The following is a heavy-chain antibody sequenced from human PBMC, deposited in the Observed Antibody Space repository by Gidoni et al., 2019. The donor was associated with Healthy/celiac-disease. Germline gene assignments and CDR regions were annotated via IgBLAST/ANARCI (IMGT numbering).Heavy chain of an antibody. D-gene: IGHD3-10*01. CDR3: AREHSVRGHDY. CDR2: IKQEGSEK. J-gene: IGHJ4*02. CDR1: GFTCSSDW. Sequence: EVQLVEPGGGFVQPGGSLRLSCAASGFTCSSDWMSWVRQAPGNGLAWVANIKQEGSEKYYVDSVKGRFTISRDNAKNSLYRQRNSLRAEDTAVYYCAREHSVRGHDYWGQGTLVTVSS. V-gene: IGHV3-7*03.